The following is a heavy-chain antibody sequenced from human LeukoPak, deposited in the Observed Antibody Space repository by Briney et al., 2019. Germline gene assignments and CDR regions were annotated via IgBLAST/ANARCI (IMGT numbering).Heavy chain of an antibody. CDR1: GFTFSVYH. CDR3: ARAGVVSGAFDI. V-gene: IGHV3-11*04. D-gene: IGHD2-2*01. Sequence: PGGSLTLSCAASGFTFSVYHMSWIRQAPGKGREWVSYSSSSGSTIYYADSVKGRFTISRDNAKNSLYLQMNSLRAEDTAVYYCARAGVVSGAFDIWGQGTMVTVSS. CDR2: SSSSGSTI. J-gene: IGHJ3*02.